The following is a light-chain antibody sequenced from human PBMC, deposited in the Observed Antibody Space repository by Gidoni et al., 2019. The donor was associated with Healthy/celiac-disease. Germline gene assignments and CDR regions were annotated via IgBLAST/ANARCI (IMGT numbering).Light chain of an antibody. CDR2: SNN. CDR1: SSNIGSNT. Sequence: QSVLTQPPSASGTPGPRVTISCSGSSSNIGSNTVNWYHQLPGTAPKLLIYSNNQRPSGVPDRFSGSKSGTSASLAISGLQSEDEADYYCAAWDDSLNGNWVFGGGTKLTVL. J-gene: IGLJ3*02. V-gene: IGLV1-44*01. CDR3: AAWDDSLNGNWV.